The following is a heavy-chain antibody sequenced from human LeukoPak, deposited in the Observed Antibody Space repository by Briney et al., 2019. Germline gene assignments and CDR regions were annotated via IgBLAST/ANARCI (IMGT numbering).Heavy chain of an antibody. Sequence: PSETLSLTFTVSGGSISSSSYYWGWIRQPPGKGLEWIGSIYYSGSTNYNPSLKSRVTISVDTSKNQFSLKLSSVTAADTAVYYCARRGSSGCHDYWGQGTLVTVSS. J-gene: IGHJ4*02. CDR2: IYYSGST. V-gene: IGHV4-39*07. D-gene: IGHD6-19*01. CDR1: GGSISSSSYY. CDR3: ARRGSSGCHDY.